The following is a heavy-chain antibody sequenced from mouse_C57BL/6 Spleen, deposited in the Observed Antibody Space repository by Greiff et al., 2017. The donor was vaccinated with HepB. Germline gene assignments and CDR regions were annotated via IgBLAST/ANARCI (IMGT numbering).Heavy chain of an antibody. CDR2: INPNNGGT. J-gene: IGHJ2*01. CDR1: GYTFTDYY. V-gene: IGHV1-26*01. CDR3: ARDYGSSFDY. Sequence: EVQLQQSGPELVKPGASVKISCKASGYTFTDYYMNWVKQSHGKSLEWIGDINPNNGGTSYNQKFKGKATWTVDKSSSTAYMELRSLTSEDSAVYYCARDYGSSFDYWGQGTTLTVSS. D-gene: IGHD1-1*01.